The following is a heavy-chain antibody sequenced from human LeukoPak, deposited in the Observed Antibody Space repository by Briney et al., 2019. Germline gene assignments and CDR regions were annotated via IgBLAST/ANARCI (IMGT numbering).Heavy chain of an antibody. V-gene: IGHV3-23*01. J-gene: IGHJ1*01. Sequence: GGSRRLSCAASGFTFSSYAMSWVRQAPGKGLEWVSAISGSGGSTYYADSVKGRFTISRDNSKNTLFLQMNSLRAEDTAVYYCAKAEGYCSGGSCNRYFQHWGQGTLVTVSS. CDR1: GFTFSSYA. CDR2: ISGSGGST. D-gene: IGHD2-15*01. CDR3: AKAEGYCSGGSCNRYFQH.